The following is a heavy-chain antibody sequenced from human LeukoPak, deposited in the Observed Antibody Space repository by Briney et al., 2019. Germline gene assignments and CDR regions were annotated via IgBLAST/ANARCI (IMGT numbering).Heavy chain of an antibody. CDR1: GGSISSYY. V-gene: IGHV4-59*01. CDR2: IYHSGST. D-gene: IGHD3-22*01. CDR3: ARDLDYYDSRGYAFDI. Sequence: SETLSLTCTVSGGSISSYYWSWIRQPPGKGLEWIGYIYHSGSTNYNPSLKSRVTMSVDTSKNQVSLKLSSVTAADTAVYYCARDLDYYDSRGYAFDIWGQGTMVTVSS. J-gene: IGHJ3*02.